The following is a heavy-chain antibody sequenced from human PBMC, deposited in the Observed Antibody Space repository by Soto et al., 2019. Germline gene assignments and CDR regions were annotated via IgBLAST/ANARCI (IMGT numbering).Heavy chain of an antibody. CDR2: ISGSGGST. CDR3: AKDKEVTMIVGYSSFDY. J-gene: IGHJ4*02. CDR1: GFTFSSYA. D-gene: IGHD3-22*01. V-gene: IGHV3-23*01. Sequence: GGSLRLSCAASGFTFSSYAMSWVRQAPGKGLEWVSAISGSGGSTYYADSVKGRFTISRDNSKNTLYLQMNSLRAEDTAVYYCAKDKEVTMIVGYSSFDYWGQGTLVTVSS.